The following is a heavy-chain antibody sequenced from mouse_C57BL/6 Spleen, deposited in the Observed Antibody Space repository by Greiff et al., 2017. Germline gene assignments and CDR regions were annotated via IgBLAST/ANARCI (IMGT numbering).Heavy chain of an antibody. V-gene: IGHV1-4*01. CDR1: GYTFTSYT. J-gene: IGHJ1*03. CDR3: ALYDYGWYFDV. D-gene: IGHD2-4*01. Sequence: QVQLKESGAELARPGASVKMSCKASGYTFTSYTMHWVKQRPGQGLEWIGYINPSSGYTKYNQKFKDKATLTADKSSSTAYMQLSSLTSEDSAVYYCALYDYGWYFDVWGTGTTVTVSS. CDR2: INPSSGYT.